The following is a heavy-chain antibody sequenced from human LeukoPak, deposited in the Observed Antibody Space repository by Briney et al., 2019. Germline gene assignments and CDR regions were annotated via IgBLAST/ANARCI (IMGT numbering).Heavy chain of an antibody. D-gene: IGHD5-18*01. CDR3: ARAWCGYSYGYNYYYYYMDL. V-gene: IGHV4-59*01. CDR1: GGSISSYY. Sequence: SETLSLTCTVSGGSISSYYWSWIRQPPGKGLEWIGYIYYSGSTNYNPSLKSRVTISVDTSKNQFSPKLSSVTAADTAVYYCARAWCGYSYGYNYYYYYMDLWGKGPTVTVSS. CDR2: IYYSGST. J-gene: IGHJ6*03.